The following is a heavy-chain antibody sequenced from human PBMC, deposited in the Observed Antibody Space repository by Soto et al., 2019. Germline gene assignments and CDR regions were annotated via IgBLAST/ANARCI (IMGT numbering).Heavy chain of an antibody. CDR2: IYYSGST. CDR3: ARVGRDYGDSIYYYGMDV. Sequence: PSETLSLTCTVSGGSISSYYWSWIQQPPGKGLEWIGYIYYSGSTNYNPSLKSRVTISVDTSKNQFSLKLSSVTAADTAVYYCARVGRDYGDSIYYYGMDVWGQGTTVTVSS. CDR1: GGSISSYY. D-gene: IGHD4-17*01. V-gene: IGHV4-59*01. J-gene: IGHJ6*02.